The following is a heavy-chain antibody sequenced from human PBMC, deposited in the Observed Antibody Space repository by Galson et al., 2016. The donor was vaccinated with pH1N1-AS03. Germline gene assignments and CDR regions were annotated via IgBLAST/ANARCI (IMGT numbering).Heavy chain of an antibody. CDR3: ARGAPGDHRLSPLWN. V-gene: IGHV3-7*01. Sequence: SLRLSCAASGFTFSTYCMSWVRQAPGKGLEWVANIKQDGSEKFYVDSLKGRFTISRDNAKNSLYLQMSSLRAGDTAIYYCARGAPGDHRLSPLWNWGQGTLVTVSS. J-gene: IGHJ4*02. CDR2: IKQDGSEK. D-gene: IGHD6-25*01. CDR1: GFTFSTYC.